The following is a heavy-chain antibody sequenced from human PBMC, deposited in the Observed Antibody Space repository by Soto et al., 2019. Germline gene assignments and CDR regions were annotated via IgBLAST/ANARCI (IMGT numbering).Heavy chain of an antibody. Sequence: PSETLSLTCAVYGGSFSGYYWSWIRQPPGKGLEWIGEINHGGSTNYNPSLKSRVTISVDTSKNQFSLKLSSVTAADTAVYYCARGPKYYYGSGLLSRRNYGMDVWGQGTTVTVSS. D-gene: IGHD3-10*01. V-gene: IGHV4-34*01. CDR1: GGSFSGYY. J-gene: IGHJ6*02. CDR3: ARGPKYYYGSGLLSRRNYGMDV. CDR2: INHGGST.